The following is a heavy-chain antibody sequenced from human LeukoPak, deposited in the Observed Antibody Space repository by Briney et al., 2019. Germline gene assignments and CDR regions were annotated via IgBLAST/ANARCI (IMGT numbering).Heavy chain of an antibody. Sequence: GGSLRLSCAASGLIFSNHWMSWVRQAPGKGLEWVANIKLDGSEKNYVDSVKGRFTISRDNTKNSLYLQMNSLRVEDTAVFYCARDQYDTWSRRGNFDSWGQGTLVIVSS. CDR2: IKLDGSEK. J-gene: IGHJ4*02. V-gene: IGHV3-7*03. CDR3: ARDQYDTWSRRGNFDS. CDR1: GLIFSNHW. D-gene: IGHD3-3*01.